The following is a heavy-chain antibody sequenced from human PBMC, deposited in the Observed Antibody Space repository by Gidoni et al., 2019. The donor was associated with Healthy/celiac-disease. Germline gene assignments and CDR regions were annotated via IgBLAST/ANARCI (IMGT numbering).Heavy chain of an antibody. CDR2: ISGSGGST. D-gene: IGHD4-17*01. J-gene: IGHJ4*02. Sequence: EVQLLESGGGLVQPGGSLRLSCAASGFPFSSYAMSWVRQAPGKGLEWVSAISGSGGSTYYADSVKCRFTISRDNSKNTLYLQMNSLRAEDTAVYYCAKDLYGDYAVDYWGQGTLVTVSS. CDR1: GFPFSSYA. CDR3: AKDLYGDYAVDY. V-gene: IGHV3-23*01.